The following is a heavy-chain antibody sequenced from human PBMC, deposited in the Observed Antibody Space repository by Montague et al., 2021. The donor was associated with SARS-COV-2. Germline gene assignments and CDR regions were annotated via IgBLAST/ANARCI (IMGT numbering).Heavy chain of an antibody. D-gene: IGHD3-9*01. CDR3: ARLPYDNSYGMDV. J-gene: IGHJ6*02. V-gene: IGHV4-59*01. CDR2: IDYSGST. Sequence: SETLSPTCTVSGGSIGTYYWNWIRQSPGKGLEWIGYIDYSGSTNYNPSLQSRVIISVDRSKIQFSLKLNSVTAADTAIYYCARLPYDNSYGMDVWGQGTTVTVSS. CDR1: GGSIGTYY.